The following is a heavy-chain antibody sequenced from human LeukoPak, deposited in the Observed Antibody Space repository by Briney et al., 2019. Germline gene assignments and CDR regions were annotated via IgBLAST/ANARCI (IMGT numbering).Heavy chain of an antibody. CDR2: IYPGDSET. J-gene: IGHJ4*02. Sequence: KPGESLKISCKGSGYRFSSYWIGWVRQMPGKGLEWMGIIYPGDSETRYSPSFQGQVTISADKSISTAYLQWSSLKASDTAMYYCVRALGYCSSGSCYYYDYWGQGTLVTVSP. CDR3: VRALGYCSSGSCYYYDY. CDR1: GYRFSSYW. D-gene: IGHD2-15*01. V-gene: IGHV5-51*01.